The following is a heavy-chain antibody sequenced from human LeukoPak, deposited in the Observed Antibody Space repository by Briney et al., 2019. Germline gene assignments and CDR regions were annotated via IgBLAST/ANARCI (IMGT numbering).Heavy chain of an antibody. D-gene: IGHD1-26*01. CDR1: GFTYSSYW. Sequence: GGSLRLXCAASGFTYSSYWMSWVRQAPGKGLEWVANIKQDGSEKYYVDSVKGRFTISRDNAKNSLYLQMNSLRAEDTAVYYCARELVVGATISTDAFDIWGQGTMVTVSS. CDR3: ARELVVGATISTDAFDI. CDR2: IKQDGSEK. V-gene: IGHV3-7*01. J-gene: IGHJ3*02.